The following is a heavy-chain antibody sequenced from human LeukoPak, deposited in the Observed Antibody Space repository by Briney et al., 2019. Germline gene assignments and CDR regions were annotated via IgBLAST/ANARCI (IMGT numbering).Heavy chain of an antibody. V-gene: IGHV1-3*01. D-gene: IGHD5-18*01. J-gene: IGHJ4*02. CDR2: INAGNGNT. CDR3: ARDWAGYSYGYPADY. CDR1: GYTFTSYG. Sequence: ASVKVSCKASGYTFTSYGISWVRQAPGQGLEWMGWINAGNGNTKYSQKFQGRVAITRDTSASTAYMELSSLRSEDTAVYYCARDWAGYSYGYPADYWGQGTLVTVSS.